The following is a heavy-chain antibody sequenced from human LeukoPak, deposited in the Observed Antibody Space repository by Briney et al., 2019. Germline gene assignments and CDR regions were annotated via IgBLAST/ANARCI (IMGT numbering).Heavy chain of an antibody. V-gene: IGHV1-18*01. CDR3: ARDQRGDTAMVTADY. Sequence: ASVKVSCKASGYTFTNYGVSWVRQAPGQGLEWMGWISAYNGYTNYAQKLQGRVTMTTDTSTSTAYMELRSLRSDDTAVYYCARDQRGDTAMVTADYWGQGTLVTVSS. D-gene: IGHD5-18*01. CDR1: GYTFTNYG. CDR2: ISAYNGYT. J-gene: IGHJ4*02.